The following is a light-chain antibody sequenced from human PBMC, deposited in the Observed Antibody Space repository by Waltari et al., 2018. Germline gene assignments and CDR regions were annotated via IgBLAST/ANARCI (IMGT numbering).Light chain of an antibody. J-gene: IGLJ3*02. CDR2: RND. V-gene: IGLV1-47*01. CDR3: GARDDSVTGPWV. CDR1: TSNVESHY. Sequence: QSVLTQPPSASGTPGPTVTISCSGRTSNVESHYVYLYQQLPGMAPKLLLYRNDQRPSGVPDRFSGSKSETSASLAITGLRAEDEADYYCGARDDSVTGPWVFGGGTRLTVL.